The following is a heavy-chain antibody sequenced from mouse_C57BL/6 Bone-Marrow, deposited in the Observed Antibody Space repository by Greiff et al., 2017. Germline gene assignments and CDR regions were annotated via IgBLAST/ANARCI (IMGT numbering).Heavy chain of an antibody. V-gene: IGHV1-81*01. CDR1: GYTFTSYG. D-gene: IGHD4-1*01. CDR3: ARIQLTGTDYAMDY. Sequence: VQLQESGAELARPGASVKLSCKASGYTFTSYGISWVKQRTGQGLEWIGEIYPRSGNTHYNEKFKGKATLTADKSSSTAYMELRSLTSEDSAVYFCARIQLTGTDYAMDYWGQGTSVTVSS. CDR2: IYPRSGNT. J-gene: IGHJ4*01.